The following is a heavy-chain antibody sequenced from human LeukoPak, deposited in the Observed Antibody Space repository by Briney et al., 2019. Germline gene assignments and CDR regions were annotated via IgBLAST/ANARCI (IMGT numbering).Heavy chain of an antibody. CDR3: ARRAGEYSHPYDY. J-gene: IGHJ4*02. Sequence: GGSLRLSCAASGFTFSSYGMSWVRQAPGKGLEWVSFIYSGGNTHYSDSVKGRFTISRDNSKNTLYLQMNSLRAEDTAVYYCARRAGEYSHPYDYWGQGTLVTVSS. CDR2: IYSGGNT. CDR1: GFTFSSYG. D-gene: IGHD4-17*01. V-gene: IGHV3-23*05.